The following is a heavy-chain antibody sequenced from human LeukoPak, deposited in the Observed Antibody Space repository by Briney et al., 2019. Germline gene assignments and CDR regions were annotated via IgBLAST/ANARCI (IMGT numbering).Heavy chain of an antibody. V-gene: IGHV3-23*01. CDR3: VKELDSSGYFDF. Sequence: PGGSLGLSCAASGFTFSDYHMSWIRQAPGKGLEWVSAISGSGGSTYYADSVKGRFTISRDNSKNTLYLQMNSLRAEDTAVYYCVKELDSSGYFDFWGQGTLVTVSS. D-gene: IGHD3-22*01. CDR1: GFTFSDYH. CDR2: ISGSGGST. J-gene: IGHJ4*02.